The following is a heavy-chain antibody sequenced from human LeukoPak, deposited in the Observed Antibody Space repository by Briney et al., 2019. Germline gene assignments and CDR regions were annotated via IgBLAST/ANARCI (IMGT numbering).Heavy chain of an antibody. V-gene: IGHV1-2*06. CDR3: ARASTAIIDY. J-gene: IGHJ4*02. Sequence: GASVKVSFKASGGAFSSYAISWVRQAPGQGLEWMGRINPNSGGTNYAQKFQGRVTMTRDTSISTAYMELSRLRSDDTAVYYCARASTAIIDYWGQGTLVTVSS. CDR1: GGAFSSYA. CDR2: INPNSGGT. D-gene: IGHD4-17*01.